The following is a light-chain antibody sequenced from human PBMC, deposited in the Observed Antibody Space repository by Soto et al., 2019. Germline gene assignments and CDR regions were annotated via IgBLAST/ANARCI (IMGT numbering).Light chain of an antibody. V-gene: IGKV3-15*01. CDR3: QQYNNWWS. J-gene: IGKJ1*01. CDR2: GAS. Sequence: VMTQSPATLSMSPGERATLSCRASQRVSSSLDWYQQKPGHAPRLLIYGASTRATGIPDRFSGSGSETEYTLTIRCLQAEDFAIYYCQQYNNWWSFGLGTKVEIK. CDR1: QRVSSS.